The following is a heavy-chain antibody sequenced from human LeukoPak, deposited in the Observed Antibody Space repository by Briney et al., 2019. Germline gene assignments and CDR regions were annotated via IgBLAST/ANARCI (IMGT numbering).Heavy chain of an antibody. D-gene: IGHD1-26*01. J-gene: IGHJ6*03. V-gene: IGHV4-38-2*02. Sequence: SETLSLTCIVSGYSISSGYYWGWIRQSPGKGLEWIGTIYCSGSTYSNPSLRGRVTISVDTSKNQFSLKLSSVTAADTAVYYCARTGAGYYYYYMDVWGKGTTVTVSS. CDR3: ARTGAGYYYYYMDV. CDR2: IYCSGST. CDR1: GYSISSGYY.